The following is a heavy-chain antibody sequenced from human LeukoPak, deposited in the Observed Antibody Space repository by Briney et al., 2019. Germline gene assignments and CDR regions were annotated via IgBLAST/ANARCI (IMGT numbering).Heavy chain of an antibody. D-gene: IGHD3-22*01. V-gene: IGHV3-30*18. CDR3: AKDSSADDSSGYSYYFDY. CDR1: GFTFSSYD. Sequence: PGGSLRLSCAPSGFTFSSYDMHGVRQATGKGLEWVAVISFDATNKYYADSVKGRFTISRDNSKNTLYLQMNSLRAEDTAVYYCAKDSSADDSSGYSYYFDYWGQGTLVTVSS. J-gene: IGHJ4*02. CDR2: ISFDATNK.